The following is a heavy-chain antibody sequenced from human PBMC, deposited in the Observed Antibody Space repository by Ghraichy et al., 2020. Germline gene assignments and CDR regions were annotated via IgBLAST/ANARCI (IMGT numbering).Heavy chain of an antibody. V-gene: IGHV4-61*01. CDR1: GGSVNSGNYY. CDR3: ARDSFYGSGRLPPRYGMDV. D-gene: IGHD3-10*01. J-gene: IGHJ6*02. Sequence: SETLSLTCTVSGGSVNSGNYYWSWIRQPPGKGLEWIGYIYYSGSTNYNPSLKSRVTISVDTSKSQFSLRLRSVTAADTAVYYCARDSFYGSGRLPPRYGMDVWGQGTTVTVSS. CDR2: IYYSGST.